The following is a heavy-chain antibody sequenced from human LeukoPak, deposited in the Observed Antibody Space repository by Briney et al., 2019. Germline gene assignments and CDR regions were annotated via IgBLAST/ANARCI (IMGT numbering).Heavy chain of an antibody. V-gene: IGHV3-21*04. D-gene: IGHD2-8*01. CDR1: GFTFSSYS. J-gene: IGHJ5*02. Sequence: NTGGSLRLSCAASGFTFSSYSMNWVRQAPGKGLEWVSSISSSSSYIYYADSVKGRFTISRDNAKNSLYLQMNSLRAEDTAVYYCARLQKVNGYWFDPWGQGTLVTVSS. CDR2: ISSSSSYI. CDR3: ARLQKVNGYWFDP.